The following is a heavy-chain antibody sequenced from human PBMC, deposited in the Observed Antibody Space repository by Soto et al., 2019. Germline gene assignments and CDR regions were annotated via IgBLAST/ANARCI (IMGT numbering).Heavy chain of an antibody. CDR3: ARGSSAGKGSPPDF. Sequence: GGSLRLSCAASGFTFSSFAMSWVRQAPGKGLDWVSAISGSGGSTYSADSVKGRFTISRDNSKNTLYLQMSSLRAEDTAVYYCARGSSAGKGSPPDFWGQGSLVTVSS. CDR1: GFTFSSFA. CDR2: ISGSGGST. D-gene: IGHD6-13*01. J-gene: IGHJ4*02. V-gene: IGHV3-23*01.